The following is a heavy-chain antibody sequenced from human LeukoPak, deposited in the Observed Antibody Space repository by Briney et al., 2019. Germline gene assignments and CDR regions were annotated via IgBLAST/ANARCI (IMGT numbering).Heavy chain of an antibody. D-gene: IGHD3-3*01. CDR3: ARGLEWLPDRGDYMDV. J-gene: IGHJ6*03. CDR1: GGSISSSSYY. CDR2: IYYSGST. Sequence: KPSETLSLTCTVSGGSISSSSYYWGWIRQPPGKGLEWIGSIYYSGSTYYNPSLKSRVTISVDTSKNQFSLKLSSVTAADTAVYYCARGLEWLPDRGDYMDVWGKGTTVTVSS. V-gene: IGHV4-39*01.